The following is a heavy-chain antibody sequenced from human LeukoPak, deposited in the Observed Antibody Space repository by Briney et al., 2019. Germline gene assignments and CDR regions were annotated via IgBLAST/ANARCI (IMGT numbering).Heavy chain of an antibody. Sequence: ASVKVSCKASGYTFTGYYMHWVRQAPGQGLEWMGIINPSGGSTSYAQKFQGRVTMTRDMSTSTVYMELSSLRSEDTAVYYCARAGGFDWYFDLWGRGTLVAVSS. J-gene: IGHJ2*01. V-gene: IGHV1-46*01. CDR3: ARAGGFDWYFDL. CDR1: GYTFTGYY. CDR2: INPSGGST. D-gene: IGHD1-26*01.